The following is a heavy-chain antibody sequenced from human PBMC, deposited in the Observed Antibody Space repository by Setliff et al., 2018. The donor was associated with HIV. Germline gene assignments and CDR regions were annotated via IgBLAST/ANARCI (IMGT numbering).Heavy chain of an antibody. CDR1: GYTFSSYG. CDR3: ATQRDIVMVPGQGGFDI. CDR2: ISVKNGNT. V-gene: IGHV1-18*01. J-gene: IGHJ3*02. D-gene: IGHD2-2*01. Sequence: GASVKVSCKASGYTFSSYGVSWVRQAPGQGLEWMGWISVKNGNTNYAQKFQGRVIMTTDTSTSTAYMELRSLRSDDTAMYYCATQRDIVMVPGQGGFDIWAQGTMVTVSS.